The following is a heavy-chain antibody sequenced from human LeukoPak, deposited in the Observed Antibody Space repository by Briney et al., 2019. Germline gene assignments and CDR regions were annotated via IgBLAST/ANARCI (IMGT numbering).Heavy chain of an antibody. CDR1: GGSISSGGYY. CDR3: ARRRATLDAFDI. CDR2: IYYSGST. Sequence: PSETLSLTCTVSGGSISSGGYYWSWIRQHPGKGLEWIGYIYYSGSTYYNPSLKSRVTISVDTSKNQFSLKLSSVTAADTAVYYCARRRATLDAFDIWGQGTMVTVSS. J-gene: IGHJ3*02. V-gene: IGHV4-31*03.